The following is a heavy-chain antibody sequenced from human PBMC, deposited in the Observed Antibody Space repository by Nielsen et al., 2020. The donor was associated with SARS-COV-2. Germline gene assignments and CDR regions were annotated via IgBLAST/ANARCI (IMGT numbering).Heavy chain of an antibody. D-gene: IGHD6-13*01. CDR2: INPNSGGT. V-gene: IGHV1-2*06. CDR1: GYTFTGYY. J-gene: IGHJ6*02. CDR3: ARGGQQLVPKEGYYGMDV. Sequence: ASVKVSCKASGYTFTGYYMHWVRQAPGQGLEWMGRINPNSGGTNYAQKFQGRVTMTRDTSISTAYMELSRPRSDDTAVYYCARGGQQLVPKEGYYGMDVWGQGTTVTVSS.